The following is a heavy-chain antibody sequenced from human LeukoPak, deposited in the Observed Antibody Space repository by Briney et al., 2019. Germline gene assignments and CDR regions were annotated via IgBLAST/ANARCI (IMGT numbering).Heavy chain of an antibody. Sequence: PSETLSLTCTVSGGSITTSSYYWGWIRQPPGKGLEWIGYIYYSGSTNYNPSLKSRVTISVDTSKNQFSLKLTSVTAADTAVYYCARQYNSSSGNWFDPWGQGTLVTVSS. CDR3: ARQYNSSSGNWFDP. J-gene: IGHJ5*02. D-gene: IGHD6-6*01. CDR2: IYYSGST. CDR1: GGSITTSSYY. V-gene: IGHV4-61*05.